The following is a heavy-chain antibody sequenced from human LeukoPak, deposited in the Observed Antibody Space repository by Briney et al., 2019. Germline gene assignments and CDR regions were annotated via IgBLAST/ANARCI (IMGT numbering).Heavy chain of an antibody. CDR2: IYHSGST. CDR3: AREPLDRGYSSGWFDP. D-gene: IGHD5-18*01. V-gene: IGHV4-30-2*01. J-gene: IGHJ5*02. Sequence: SETLSLTCAVSGGSISSGGYSWSWIRQPPGKGLEWIGYIYHSGSTYYNPSLKSRVTISVDRSKNQFSLKLSSVTAADTAVYYCAREPLDRGYSSGWFDPWGLGILVTVSS. CDR1: GGSISSGGYS.